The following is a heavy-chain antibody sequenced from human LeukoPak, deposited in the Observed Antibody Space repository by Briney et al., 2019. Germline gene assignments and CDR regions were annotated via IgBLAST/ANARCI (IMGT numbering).Heavy chain of an antibody. CDR3: AREVGGSYYGPTDH. J-gene: IGHJ4*02. V-gene: IGHV4-61*02. CDR2: IYTSGNT. Sequence: SETLSLTCTVSGDSISSGSYYWSWIRQPAGRGLEWIGRIYTSGNTYYNPSLKSRVTISADTSKNQSSLKLSSVTAADTAMYYCAREVGGSYYGPTDHWGQGTLVTVST. D-gene: IGHD3-10*01. CDR1: GDSISSGSYY.